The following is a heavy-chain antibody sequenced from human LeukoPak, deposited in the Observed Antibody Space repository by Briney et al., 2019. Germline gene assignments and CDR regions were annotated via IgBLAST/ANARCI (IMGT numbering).Heavy chain of an antibody. Sequence: ASVKVSRKASGYTFTICDNNWVREATGQGLDWMGWMNPNCGNAGYAQKFQSRVTITRNTSISTAYMELSSLRSEDTAVYYCARHSSSWYDYWGQGTLVTVSS. V-gene: IGHV1-8*03. J-gene: IGHJ4*02. D-gene: IGHD6-13*01. CDR3: ARHSSSWYDY. CDR2: MNPNCGNA. CDR1: GYTFTICD.